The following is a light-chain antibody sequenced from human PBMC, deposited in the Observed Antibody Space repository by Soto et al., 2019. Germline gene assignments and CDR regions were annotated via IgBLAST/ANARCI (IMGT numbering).Light chain of an antibody. CDR2: GAF. J-gene: IGKJ1*01. V-gene: IGKV3-15*01. Sequence: EIVMTQSAFTLSVSPGERATLSWRASQSVSSNLAWYQQKTGQAPSLLIYGAFTRATGIPARFSGTSYGTEYTLTISSLQPEDFALYYCQQYNDWPLTFGQGTKVDIK. CDR1: QSVSSN. CDR3: QQYNDWPLT.